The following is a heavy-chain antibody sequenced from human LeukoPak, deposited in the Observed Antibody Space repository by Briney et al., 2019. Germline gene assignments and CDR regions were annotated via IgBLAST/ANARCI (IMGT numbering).Heavy chain of an antibody. CDR3: ASWWESGAYFDY. CDR2: INLSGST. D-gene: IGHD1-26*01. CDR1: GGSFSGYY. J-gene: IGHJ4*02. V-gene: IGHV4-34*01. Sequence: SETLSLTCAVYGGSFSGYYWSWIRQPPGKGLEWIGEINLSGSTNYNPSLKSRVTIPVDKSKNQFSLKLSSVTAADTAVYYCASWWESGAYFDYWGQGTLVTVSS.